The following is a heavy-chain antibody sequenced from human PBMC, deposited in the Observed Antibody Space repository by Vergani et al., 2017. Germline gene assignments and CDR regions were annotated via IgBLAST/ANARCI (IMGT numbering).Heavy chain of an antibody. V-gene: IGHV3-23*01. J-gene: IGHJ4*02. Sequence: EVRLLQSGGGLGQPGGSLRLSCEASGFSFSSHAMAWVRQAPGKGLEWVAVISGTGGSTYNAKSVKDRFTISRDNSQNTLYLQMNSLRAEDTAVYYCAQGNHRLSGYTYGFDYWGQGTLLTVSS. CDR3: AQGNHRLSGYTYGFDY. CDR1: GFSFSSHA. D-gene: IGHD5-18*01. CDR2: ISGTGGST.